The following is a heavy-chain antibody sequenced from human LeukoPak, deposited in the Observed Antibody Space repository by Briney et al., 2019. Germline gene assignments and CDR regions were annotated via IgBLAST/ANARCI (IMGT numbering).Heavy chain of an antibody. J-gene: IGHJ4*02. D-gene: IGHD1-14*01. CDR1: GFIFSSYS. CDR2: ISSSSSSI. CDR3: ARVYRRYFDY. Sequence: GGSLRLSCAASGFIFSSYSMNWVRQAPGKGLEWVSYISSSSSSIYYADAVKGRFTISRDNAKSSLYLQMNSLRAEDTAVYYCARVYRRYFDYWGQGTLVTVSS. V-gene: IGHV3-48*01.